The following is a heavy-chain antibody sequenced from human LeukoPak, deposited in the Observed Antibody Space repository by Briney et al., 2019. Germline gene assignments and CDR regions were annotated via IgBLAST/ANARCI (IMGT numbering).Heavy chain of an antibody. Sequence: PGGSLRLSCVGSGFTFRSHAMSWVRQAPEKGLEFVSGIYENGGTTYYADSVKGRFSISRDNSKNTLYLQMDSLRGADTAVYYCAKDFRIGYSAHFDYWGQGALVTVSS. D-gene: IGHD2-21*01. CDR2: IYENGGTT. CDR3: AKDFRIGYSAHFDY. V-gene: IGHV3-23*01. CDR1: GFTFRSHA. J-gene: IGHJ4*02.